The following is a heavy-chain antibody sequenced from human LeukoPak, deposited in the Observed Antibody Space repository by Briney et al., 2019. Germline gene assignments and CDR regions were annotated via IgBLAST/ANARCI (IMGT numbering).Heavy chain of an antibody. CDR2: TYSTGAG. D-gene: IGHD1-26*01. V-gene: IGHV4-4*07. CDR1: IGPIKIYY. J-gene: IGHJ4*02. Sequence: LTLICSLWIGPIKIYYWLGLPQSPEKALEGIGRTYSTGAGQYNLSVKSRVTMSIDTSTNQFSITLTSMKAADTAVNYCGRQGYTASYYFLDYWGQGTLVAVS. CDR3: GRQGYTASYYFLDY.